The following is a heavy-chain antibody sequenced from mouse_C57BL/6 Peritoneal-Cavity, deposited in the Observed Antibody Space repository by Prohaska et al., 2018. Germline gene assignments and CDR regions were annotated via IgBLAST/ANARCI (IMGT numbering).Heavy chain of an antibody. CDR3: MRYGNYWYFDV. D-gene: IGHD2-1*01. CDR2: INSDGSAI. Sequence: EVQLLETGGGLVQPGGSRGLSCEGSGFTFSGFWMSWVRQTPGQTLEWIGDINSDGSAINYAPSIKDRFTIFRDNDKSTLYLQMSNVRSEDTATYFCMRYGNYWYFDVWGTGTKVTVSS. J-gene: IGHJ1*03. CDR1: GFTFSGFW. V-gene: IGHV11-2*01.